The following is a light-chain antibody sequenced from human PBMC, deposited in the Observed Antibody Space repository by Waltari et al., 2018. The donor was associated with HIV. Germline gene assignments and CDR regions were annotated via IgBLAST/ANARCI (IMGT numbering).Light chain of an antibody. V-gene: IGKV4-1*01. Sequence: DIVMTQSPDSLPVSLGQRATINCTSSRSILSSSDNRNYLAWYQQKPRQPPGLLISWASTREAGVPDRFSGSGSGTDFALTISRLQAEDVAVYHCQQYLRSPPTFGGGTKVEIK. CDR1: RSILSSSDNRNY. CDR2: WAS. J-gene: IGKJ4*01. CDR3: QQYLRSPPT.